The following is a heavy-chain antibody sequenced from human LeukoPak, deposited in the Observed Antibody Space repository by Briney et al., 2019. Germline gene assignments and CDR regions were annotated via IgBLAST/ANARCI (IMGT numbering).Heavy chain of an antibody. CDR1: GFTFSSYD. CDR3: AKDRSTGWYAGFDF. Sequence: GGSLRLSCAASGFTFSSYDMHWVRQAPGKGLEWVAYISYDGIYKNYTDSVKGRFTIARDNSKTTLYLQMISLRPEDTAVYYCAKDRSTGWYAGFDFWGQGTLVTVSS. J-gene: IGHJ5*01. V-gene: IGHV3-30*02. CDR2: ISYDGIYK. D-gene: IGHD6-19*01.